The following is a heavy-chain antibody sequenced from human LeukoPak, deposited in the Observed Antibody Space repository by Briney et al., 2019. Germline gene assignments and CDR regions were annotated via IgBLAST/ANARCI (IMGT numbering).Heavy chain of an antibody. D-gene: IGHD3-10*01. CDR2: ISTSSSYI. J-gene: IGHJ4*02. CDR3: ARGYDFGSGSFFDY. V-gene: IGHV3-21*01. CDR1: GFTFSSYA. Sequence: PGGSLRLSCAASGFTFSSYAVNWVRQAPGKGLEWVSSISTSSSYIYYADSVKGRFTIARDNAKNSLYLQMDSLRAEDTAVYYCARGYDFGSGSFFDYWGQGTLVTVSS.